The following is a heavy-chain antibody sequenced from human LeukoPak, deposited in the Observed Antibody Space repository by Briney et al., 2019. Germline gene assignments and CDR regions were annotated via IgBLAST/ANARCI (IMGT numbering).Heavy chain of an antibody. CDR3: ARVVNYYDSSGYDY. Sequence: ASVKVSCKASGYTFTTYGITWVRQAPGQGLEWMGWISAYNGKTNYAQKFQGRVTMTRDTSTSTVYMELSSLRSEDTAVYYCARVVNYYDSSGYDYWGQGTLVTVSS. CDR2: ISAYNGKT. J-gene: IGHJ4*02. CDR1: GYTFTTYG. V-gene: IGHV1-18*01. D-gene: IGHD3-22*01.